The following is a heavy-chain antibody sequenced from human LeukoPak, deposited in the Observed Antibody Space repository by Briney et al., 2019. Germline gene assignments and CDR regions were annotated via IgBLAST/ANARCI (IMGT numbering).Heavy chain of an antibody. D-gene: IGHD1-26*01. Sequence: NPGGSLRLSCAASGFTFSSYWMSWVRQAPGKGLEWIGEINHSGSTNYNPSLKSRVTISVDTSKNQFSLKLSSVTAADTAVYYCARLLSHKRGGTDFWGQGTLVTVSS. V-gene: IGHV4-34*01. CDR1: GFTFSSYW. CDR3: ARLLSHKRGGTDF. CDR2: INHSGST. J-gene: IGHJ4*02.